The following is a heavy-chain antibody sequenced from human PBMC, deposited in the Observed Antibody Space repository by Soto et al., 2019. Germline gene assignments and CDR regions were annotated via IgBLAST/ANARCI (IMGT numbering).Heavy chain of an antibody. CDR2: IYYSGST. V-gene: IGHV4-39*01. CDR3: ARGSAAIMVD. Sequence: SETLSLTCTVSGGSISSSSYYWGWIRQPPGKGLEWIGSIYYSGSTYYNPSLKSRVTISVDTSKNQFSLKLSSVTAADTAVYYCARGSAAIMVDWGQGTLVTVSS. J-gene: IGHJ4*02. CDR1: GGSISSSSYY. D-gene: IGHD2-2*01.